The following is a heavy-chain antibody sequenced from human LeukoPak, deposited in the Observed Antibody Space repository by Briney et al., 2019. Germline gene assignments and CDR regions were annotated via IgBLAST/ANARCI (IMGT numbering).Heavy chain of an antibody. CDR2: FDPEDGET. Sequence: GASVKVSCRGSGYTLTELSMHWVRQAPGKGLEWMGGFDPEDGETIYAQKFQGRVTMTEDTSTDTAYMELSSLRSEDTAVYYCATMSSGWYGYWGQGTLVTVSS. D-gene: IGHD6-19*01. J-gene: IGHJ4*02. CDR1: GYTLTELS. CDR3: ATMSSGWYGY. V-gene: IGHV1-24*01.